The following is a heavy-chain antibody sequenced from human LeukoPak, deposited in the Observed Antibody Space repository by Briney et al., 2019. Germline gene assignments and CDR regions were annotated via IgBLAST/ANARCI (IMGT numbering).Heavy chain of an antibody. CDR1: GYTFSGYY. CDR2: INPNTGGT. J-gene: IGHJ5*02. V-gene: IGHV1-2*02. D-gene: IGHD3-10*01. CDR3: ARPLRVTMIRGAAFRASSDFDP. Sequence: ASVKVSCKASGYTFSGYYIHWVRQAPGQGLEWMGWINPNTGGTKYAQRFQDRVTMTRDTSISTAYMEVSRLRYDDTAVYYCARPLRVTMIRGAAFRASSDFDPWGQGTLVTVST.